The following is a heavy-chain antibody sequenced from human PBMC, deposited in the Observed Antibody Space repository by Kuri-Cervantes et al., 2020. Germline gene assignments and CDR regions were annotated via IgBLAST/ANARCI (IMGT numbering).Heavy chain of an antibody. Sequence: GESLKISCAASGFTFSNAWMSWVRQAPGKGLEWVGFIRSKAYGGTTEYAASVKGRFTISRDDSKSIAYLQMNSLKTEDTAVYYCTRDVEQWLVPNWFDPWGQGTLVTVSS. D-gene: IGHD6-19*01. CDR1: GFTFSNAW. J-gene: IGHJ5*02. CDR3: TRDVEQWLVPNWFDP. V-gene: IGHV3-49*04. CDR2: IRSKAYGGTT.